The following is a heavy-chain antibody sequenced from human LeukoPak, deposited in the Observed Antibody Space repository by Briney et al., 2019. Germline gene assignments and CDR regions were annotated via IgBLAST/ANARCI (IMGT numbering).Heavy chain of an antibody. CDR2: ISYDGSNK. J-gene: IGHJ4*02. Sequence: GRSLRLSCAASGFTFSSYAMHWVRQAPGNGLEWVAVISYDGSNKYYADSVKGRFTISRDNSKNTLYLQMNSLRAEGTAVYYCARERGGYHDYWGQGTLVTVSS. CDR1: GFTFSSYA. CDR3: ARERGGYHDY. V-gene: IGHV3-30-3*01. D-gene: IGHD5-12*01.